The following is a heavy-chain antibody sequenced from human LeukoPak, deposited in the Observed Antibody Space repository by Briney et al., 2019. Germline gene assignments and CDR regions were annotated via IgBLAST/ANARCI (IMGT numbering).Heavy chain of an antibody. CDR3: ARFIEGVTTWFDP. D-gene: IGHD2-21*02. CDR2: IYTSGST. CDR1: GGSISSGSYY. V-gene: IGHV4-61*02. Sequence: PSQTLSLTCTVSGGSISSGSYYWSWIRQPAGKGLEWIGRIYTSGSTNYNPSLKSRVTISVDTSKNQFSLKLSSVTAADTAVYYCARFIEGVTTWFDPWGQGTLVAVSS. J-gene: IGHJ5*02.